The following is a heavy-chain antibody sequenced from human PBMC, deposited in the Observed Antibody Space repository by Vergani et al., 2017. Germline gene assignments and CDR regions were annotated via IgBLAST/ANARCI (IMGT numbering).Heavy chain of an antibody. D-gene: IGHD3-22*01. Sequence: QVQLQESGPGLVKPSQTLSLTCTVSGGSISSGDYYWSWIRQPPGKGLEWIGYIYYSGSTYYNPSLKSRVTISVDTSKNQFSLKLSSVTAADTAVYYCARRKYYYDSSGYYYYFDYWGQGTLDTVSS. J-gene: IGHJ4*02. CDR1: GGSISSGDYY. CDR2: IYYSGST. CDR3: ARRKYYYDSSGYYYYFDY. V-gene: IGHV4-30-4*08.